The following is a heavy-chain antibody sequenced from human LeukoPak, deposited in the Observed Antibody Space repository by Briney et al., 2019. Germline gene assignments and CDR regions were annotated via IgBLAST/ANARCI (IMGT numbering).Heavy chain of an antibody. J-gene: IGHJ3*02. V-gene: IGHV1-69*04. Sequence: SVTVSCMASGGTFGSYAIRGVRPAPGQGVEWMGRIIPIVGIANYAQRLQARVTITADKSTRTAYMGLSILRSEDTAVYCCAKVGVAFDMWGQRTMVTVSS. CDR1: GGTFGSYA. CDR3: AKVGVAFDM. CDR2: IIPIVGIA.